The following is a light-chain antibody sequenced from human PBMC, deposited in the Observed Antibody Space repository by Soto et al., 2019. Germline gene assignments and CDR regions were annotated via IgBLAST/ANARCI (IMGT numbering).Light chain of an antibody. CDR2: GHS. J-gene: IGLJ1*01. CDR1: SSNIGAGHD. Sequence: QSVLTQPPSVSGAPGQRVTISCTGSSSNIGAGHDVHWYQQLPGTAPKLLIYGHSNRPSGVPDRFSGSKSGTSASLAITELQAEDEADYYCQSYDSSMGGNVFGIGTKGTVL. V-gene: IGLV1-40*01. CDR3: QSYDSSMGGNV.